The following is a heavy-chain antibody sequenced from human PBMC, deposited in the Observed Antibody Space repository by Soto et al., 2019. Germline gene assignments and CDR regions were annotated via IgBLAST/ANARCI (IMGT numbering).Heavy chain of an antibody. CDR2: ISAYNGTT. D-gene: IGHD2-2*01. V-gene: IGHV1-18*01. Sequence: QVQLVQSGAEVKKPGASVKVSCKASGYTFTSYGISWVRQAPGQGLGGMGWISAYNGTTNYAQKLQGRVTMPTDTSTSTAYLELRSLRSDDTAVYYCARAMQTEYQLLFYGMDVWGQGTTVTVSS. CDR3: ARAMQTEYQLLFYGMDV. CDR1: GYTFTSYG. J-gene: IGHJ6*02.